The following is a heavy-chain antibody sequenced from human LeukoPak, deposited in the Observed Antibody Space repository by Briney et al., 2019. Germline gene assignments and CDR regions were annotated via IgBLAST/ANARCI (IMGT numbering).Heavy chain of an antibody. D-gene: IGHD4-17*01. J-gene: IGHJ6*01. Sequence: GGSLRLSCAASGFTFNSYAMHWVRRAPGKGLDWVAVISNDGSKKNYADSVKGRFTISRDNSKNTLYLQMNSLRAEDTAVFYCARESGDYG. V-gene: IGHV3-30-3*01. CDR2: ISNDGSKK. CDR1: GFTFNSYA. CDR3: ARESGDYG.